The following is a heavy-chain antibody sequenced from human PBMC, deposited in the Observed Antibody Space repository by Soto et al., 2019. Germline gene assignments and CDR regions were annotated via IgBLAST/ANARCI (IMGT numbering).Heavy chain of an antibody. CDR1: GFTFSDYW. CDR2: IKYDGSEE. D-gene: IGHD5-12*01. J-gene: IGHJ5*02. V-gene: IGHV3-7*05. CDR3: ARFASGKSAST. Sequence: EVQVVESGGGVVQPGGSLRLSCAGSGFTFSDYWMSWARQAPGKGLEWVANIKYDGSEEYYVDSVRGRFTISRDNAMNSLHLQMNSLRADDTAVYYCARFASGKSASTWGQGTLVTVSS.